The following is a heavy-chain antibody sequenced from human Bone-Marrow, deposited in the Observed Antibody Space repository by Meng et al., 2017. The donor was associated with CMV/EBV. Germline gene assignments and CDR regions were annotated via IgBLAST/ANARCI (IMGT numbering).Heavy chain of an antibody. D-gene: IGHD6-13*01. CDR1: GGSISSSFYY. CDR3: ARARLRSSWYSSRSNWYFDL. V-gene: IGHV4-39*07. J-gene: IGHJ2*01. CDR2: IYYSGST. Sequence: SETLSLTCTVPGGSISSSFYYWGWIRQPPGKGLEWIGSIYYSGSTYYNPSLKSRVTISVDTYKNQFSLKLSSVTAADTAVYYCARARLRSSWYSSRSNWYFDLWGRGTLVTVSS.